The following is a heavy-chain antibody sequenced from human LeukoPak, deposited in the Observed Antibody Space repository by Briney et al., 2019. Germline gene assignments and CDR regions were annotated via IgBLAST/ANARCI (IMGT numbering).Heavy chain of an antibody. D-gene: IGHD2-21*01. CDR3: ASQVGVASVNPADLAFDI. CDR1: GGSISSYY. Sequence: SETLSLTCTVSGGSISSYYWSRIRQPPGKGLEWIGYIYYSGSTNYNPSLKSRVTISVDTSKNQFSLKLSSVTAADTAVYYCASQVGVASVNPADLAFDIWGQGTMVTVSS. CDR2: IYYSGST. J-gene: IGHJ3*02. V-gene: IGHV4-59*08.